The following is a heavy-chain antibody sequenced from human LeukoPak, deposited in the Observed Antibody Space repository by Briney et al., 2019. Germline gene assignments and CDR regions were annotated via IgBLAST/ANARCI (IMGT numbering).Heavy chain of an antibody. CDR2: VNPNSGNT. V-gene: IGHV1-8*03. CDR1: GYTFTSYD. Sequence: ASVKVSCKASGYTFTSYDINWVRQATGQGLEWMGWVNPNSGNTGYAQKFQGRVTITRNTSISTAYMELSSLRSEDTAVYYCARAIFGVVPSRLYYYYYYMDVWGKGTTVTVSS. J-gene: IGHJ6*03. CDR3: ARAIFGVVPSRLYYYYYYMDV. D-gene: IGHD3-3*01.